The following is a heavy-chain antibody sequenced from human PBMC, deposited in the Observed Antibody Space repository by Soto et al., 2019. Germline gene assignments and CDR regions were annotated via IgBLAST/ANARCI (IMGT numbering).Heavy chain of an antibody. J-gene: IGHJ4*02. Sequence: EVQLVESGGGLVKPGGSLRLSCVASGFTFSDSAMNWVRQAPGKGLEWVSSITHSSRFISYSDSVKGRFTISRDTAQNSVYLELTSLKPEVTAVYYCARGGGSLSYWGQGTLVTVSS. D-gene: IGHD1-26*01. V-gene: IGHV3-21*06. CDR1: GFTFSDSA. CDR3: ARGGGSLSY. CDR2: ITHSSRFI.